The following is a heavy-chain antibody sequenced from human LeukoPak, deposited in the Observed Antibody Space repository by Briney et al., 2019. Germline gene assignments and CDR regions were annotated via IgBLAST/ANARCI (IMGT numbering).Heavy chain of an antibody. Sequence: SETLSLTCTVSGGSISSYYWSWIRQPAGKGLEWIGRIYTSGSTNYNPSLKSRVTMSVDTSKNQFSLKLSSVTAADTAVYYCAREDYYDSSGYYYLPYFDYWGQGTLVTVSS. V-gene: IGHV4-4*07. J-gene: IGHJ4*02. D-gene: IGHD3-22*01. CDR1: GGSISSYY. CDR2: IYTSGST. CDR3: AREDYYDSSGYYYLPYFDY.